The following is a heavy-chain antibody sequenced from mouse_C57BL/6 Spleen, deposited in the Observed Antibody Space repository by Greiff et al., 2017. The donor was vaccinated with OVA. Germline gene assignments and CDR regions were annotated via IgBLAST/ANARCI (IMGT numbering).Heavy chain of an antibody. CDR1: GFTFTDYY. Sequence: EVQRVESGGGLVQPGGSLSLSCAASGFTFTDYYMSWVRQPPGKALEWLGFIRNKANGYTTEYSASVKGRFTISRDNSQSILYLQMNALRAEDSATYYCARYSPRYFDVWGTGTTVTVSS. V-gene: IGHV7-3*01. CDR3: ARYSPRYFDV. CDR2: IRNKANGYTT. J-gene: IGHJ1*03.